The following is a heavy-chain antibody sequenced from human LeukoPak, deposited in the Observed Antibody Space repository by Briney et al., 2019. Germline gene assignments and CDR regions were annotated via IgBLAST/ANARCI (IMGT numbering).Heavy chain of an antibody. CDR2: ISGSGSNT. J-gene: IGHJ4*02. D-gene: IGHD1-1*01. Sequence: GGSLRLSCAASGFTFSGYAMSWVRQAPGKGLEWVSSISGSGSNTYFADSVKGRFTIFRDNSKNTLYLQMNSLRAEDTAVYYCAKLPLNWNDGFDYWGQGTLVTVSS. V-gene: IGHV3-23*01. CDR1: GFTFSGYA. CDR3: AKLPLNWNDGFDY.